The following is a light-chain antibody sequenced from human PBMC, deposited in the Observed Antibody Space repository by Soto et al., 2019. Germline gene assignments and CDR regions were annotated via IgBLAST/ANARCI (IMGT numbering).Light chain of an antibody. CDR1: NVGNKN. Sequence: SSELTQPLSVSVALGQTARITCGRNNVGNKNVHWYQQRPGQAPVLVIYRDINRPSGIPERFSGSNSGNTATLTISRAQAGDEADYYCQVWDSSTVVFGGGTKLTVL. CDR2: RDI. V-gene: IGLV3-9*01. CDR3: QVWDSSTVV. J-gene: IGLJ2*01.